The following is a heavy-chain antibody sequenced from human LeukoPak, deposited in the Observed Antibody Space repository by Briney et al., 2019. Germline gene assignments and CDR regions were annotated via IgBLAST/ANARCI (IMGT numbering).Heavy chain of an antibody. J-gene: IGHJ6*04. Sequence: GGSLRLSCAASGFTFSSYGMHWVRQAPGKGLEWVAVISYDGSNKYYADSVKGRFTISRDNSKNTLYLQMNSLRAEDTAVYYCAKDSRSSSGDVWGKGTTVTVSS. CDR3: AKDSRSSSGDV. D-gene: IGHD6-6*01. CDR2: ISYDGSNK. CDR1: GFTFSSYG. V-gene: IGHV3-30*18.